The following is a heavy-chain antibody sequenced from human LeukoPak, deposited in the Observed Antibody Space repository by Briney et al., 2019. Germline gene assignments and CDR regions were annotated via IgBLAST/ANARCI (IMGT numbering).Heavy chain of an antibody. J-gene: IGHJ4*02. V-gene: IGHV3-66*01. Sequence: GGSLRLSCAASGFTDSSNYMSWVRQAPGKGLEWVSVIYSGGSTYYADSVKGRFTISRDDSKNTLYLQMNSLRAEDTAVYYCARGVDCGGDCFDYWGQGTLVTVSS. CDR3: ARGVDCGGDCFDY. D-gene: IGHD2-21*01. CDR1: GFTDSSNY. CDR2: IYSGGST.